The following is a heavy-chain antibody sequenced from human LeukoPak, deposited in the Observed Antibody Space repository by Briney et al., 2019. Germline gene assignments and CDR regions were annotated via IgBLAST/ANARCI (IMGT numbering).Heavy chain of an antibody. CDR2: ISAYNGNT. V-gene: IGHV1-18*01. D-gene: IGHD4-17*01. J-gene: IGHJ4*02. CDR1: GYTFTSYG. Sequence: ASVKVSCKASGYTFTSYGISWVRQAPGQGLEWMGWISAYNGNTNYAQKLQGRVTMTTDTSTSTAYMELRSLRSDDTAVYYCARSMQVNGDYVWYYFDYWGQGTLVTVSS. CDR3: ARSMQVNGDYVWYYFDY.